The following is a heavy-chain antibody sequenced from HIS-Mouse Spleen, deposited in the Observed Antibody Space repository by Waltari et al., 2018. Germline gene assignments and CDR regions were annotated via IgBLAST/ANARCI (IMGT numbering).Heavy chain of an antibody. CDR3: ARGFVDTAMVDY. J-gene: IGHJ4*02. Sequence: QVQLVESGGGVVQPGRSLSLSCAASGFPFRSHAMHWVRQAPGKGLEWVAVISYDGSNKYYADSVKGRFTISRDNSKNTLYLQMNSLRAEDTAVYYCARGFVDTAMVDYWGQGTLVTVSS. V-gene: IGHV3-30-3*01. D-gene: IGHD5-18*01. CDR2: ISYDGSNK. CDR1: GFPFRSHA.